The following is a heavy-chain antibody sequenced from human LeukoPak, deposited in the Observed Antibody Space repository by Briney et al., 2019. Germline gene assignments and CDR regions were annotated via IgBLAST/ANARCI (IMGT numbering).Heavy chain of an antibody. CDR3: ARDFSGWSVDP. CDR1: GFIFSNYE. V-gene: IGHV3-48*03. Sequence: GGPLRLSCAASGFIFSNYEMNWVRQAPGKGLEWISYINNGGTPIYYADSVKGRFTMSRDNAKNSLYLQMNSLRAEDTAVYYCARDFSGWSVDPWGQGTLVTVSS. D-gene: IGHD6-19*01. CDR2: INNGGTPI. J-gene: IGHJ5*02.